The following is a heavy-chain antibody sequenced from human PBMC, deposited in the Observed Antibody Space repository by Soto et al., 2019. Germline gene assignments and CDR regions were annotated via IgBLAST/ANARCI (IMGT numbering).Heavy chain of an antibody. D-gene: IGHD1-26*01. CDR3: AREGLSPGPSSGGYWYYYGMDV. V-gene: IGHV3-30-3*01. J-gene: IGHJ6*02. Sequence: QVQLVESGGGVVQPGRSLRLSCAASGFTFSSYAMHWVRQAPGKGLEWVAVISYDGSNKYYADSVKGRFTISRDNSKNXXEXQXNSLRAEATAVYYCAREGLSPGPSSGGYWYYYGMDVWGQGTTVTVSS. CDR2: ISYDGSNK. CDR1: GFTFSSYA.